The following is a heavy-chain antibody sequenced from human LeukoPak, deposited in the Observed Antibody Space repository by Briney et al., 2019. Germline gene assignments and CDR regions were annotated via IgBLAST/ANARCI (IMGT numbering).Heavy chain of an antibody. D-gene: IGHD3-22*01. Sequence: ASVKVSCKASGYIVSNYAIAWVRQASGQGLEWLGWVAPDNRTDYTERIKGRVTMTRDPFTNTAYMELRTLRSDDTGIYFCAREDASKYDHWGPGTLVAVSS. V-gene: IGHV1-18*04. CDR1: GYIVSNYA. J-gene: IGHJ4*02. CDR3: AREDASKYDH. CDR2: VAPDNRT.